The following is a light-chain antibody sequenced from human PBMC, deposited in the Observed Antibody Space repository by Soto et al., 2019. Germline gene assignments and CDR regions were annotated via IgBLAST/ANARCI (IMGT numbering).Light chain of an antibody. Sequence: DIQVTHSPSSLSASVGCRCSITCQASQDISNYLNWYQQKPGKAPKLLIYKASTLKSGVPSRFSGSGYGTEFTLTISSMQTDDFATYYCQHYNSYSEAFGHGTKVDIK. CDR3: QHYNSYSEA. CDR1: QDISNY. J-gene: IGKJ1*01. CDR2: KAS. V-gene: IGKV1-5*03.